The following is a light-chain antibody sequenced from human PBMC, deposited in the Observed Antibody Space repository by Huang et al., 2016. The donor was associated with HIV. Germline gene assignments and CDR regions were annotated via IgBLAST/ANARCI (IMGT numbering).Light chain of an antibody. CDR1: QSVGSK. CDR2: GAS. J-gene: IGKJ2*01. CDR3: QQYNNWPYT. Sequence: DTVMTQPPATLSVSPGARATLSCRASQSVGSKFAWFQQKPGQAPRLLIHGASTRATGSPARFSGSGSGTEFTLTISSLQSEDFAVYYCQQYNNWPYTFGQGTKLEIK. V-gene: IGKV3-15*01.